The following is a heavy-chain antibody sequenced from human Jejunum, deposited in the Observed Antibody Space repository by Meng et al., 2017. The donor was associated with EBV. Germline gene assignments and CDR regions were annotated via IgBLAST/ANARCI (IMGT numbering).Heavy chain of an antibody. CDR2: YYNSGST. CDR3: ARQGPSGRTFDY. V-gene: IGHV4-39*01. Sequence: PLQEAGPGLVQPSESLSPTCTFSDGAISGRSYYWGRIRQPPGKGLEWIGTYYNSGSTYYNPSLKSRVTISVDTSKNQFSLKLISVTAADTAAYYCARQGPSGRTFDYWGQGTLVTVSS. J-gene: IGHJ4*02. CDR1: DGAISGRSYY. D-gene: IGHD1-26*01.